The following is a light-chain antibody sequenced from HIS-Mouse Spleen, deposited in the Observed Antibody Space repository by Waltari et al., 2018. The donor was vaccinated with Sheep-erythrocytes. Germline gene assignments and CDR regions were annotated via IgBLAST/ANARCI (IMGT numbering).Light chain of an antibody. Sequence: YELTQPPSVSVSPGQTARITCSGDALPKQYAYWYQQKPGQAPVLVIYKDSERPSGIPERFSGSSSGTTVTLTISGVQAEDEADYYCQSADSSGTYVFGTGTKVTVL. CDR3: QSADSSGTYV. J-gene: IGLJ1*01. CDR2: KDS. CDR1: ALPKQY. V-gene: IGLV3-25*03.